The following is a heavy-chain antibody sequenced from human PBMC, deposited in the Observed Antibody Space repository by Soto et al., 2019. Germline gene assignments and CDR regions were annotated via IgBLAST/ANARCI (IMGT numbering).Heavy chain of an antibody. CDR1: GFTFSSYA. Sequence: GGSLRLSCAASGFTFSSYAMHWVRQAPGKGLEYVSAISSNGGSTYYANSVKGRFTISRDNSKNTLYLEMGSLGAEDMAVYYCARDSQEGYCSGGSCPDEEKYYYYMDVWGKGTTVTVSS. J-gene: IGHJ6*03. CDR2: ISSNGGST. D-gene: IGHD2-15*01. CDR3: ARDSQEGYCSGGSCPDEEKYYYYMDV. V-gene: IGHV3-64*01.